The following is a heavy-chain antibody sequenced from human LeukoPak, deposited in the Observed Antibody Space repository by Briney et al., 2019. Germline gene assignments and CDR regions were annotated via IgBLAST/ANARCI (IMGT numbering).Heavy chain of an antibody. D-gene: IGHD4-17*01. CDR1: GFTFSSLA. J-gene: IGHJ4*02. Sequence: GRSLRLSCAASGFTFSSLAMHWVRQAPGKGLEWVAVISSDVSRQYYADSVKGRFTLSRDNSKSTLYLQMNSLRAEDTAVYYCAKGLVTATTLDYWGQGTLVTVSS. CDR3: AKGLVTATTLDY. V-gene: IGHV3-30*04. CDR2: ISSDVSRQ.